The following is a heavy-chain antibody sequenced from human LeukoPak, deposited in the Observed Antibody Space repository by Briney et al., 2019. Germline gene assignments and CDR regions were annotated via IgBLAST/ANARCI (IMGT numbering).Heavy chain of an antibody. J-gene: IGHJ4*02. V-gene: IGHV1-2*02. CDR1: GYTFTGYY. D-gene: IGHD3-22*01. CDR3: ARDRWTYYYDSSGYYYGPAAADY. CDR2: INPNSGGT. Sequence: HRASVKVSCKASGYTFTGYYMHWVRQAPGQGLEWMGWINPNSGGTNYAQKFQGRVTMTRDTSISTAYMELSRLRSDDTAVYYCARDRWTYYYDSSGYYYGPAAADYWGQGTLVTVSS.